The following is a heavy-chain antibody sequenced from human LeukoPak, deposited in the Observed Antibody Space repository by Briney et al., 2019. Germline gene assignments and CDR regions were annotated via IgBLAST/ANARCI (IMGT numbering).Heavy chain of an antibody. CDR3: SHSSSWYSDY. Sequence: GRSLRLSCAASGFTFDDYAMHWVRQAPGKGLEWVSGISWNSGSIGYADSVKGRFTISRDNAKNSLYLQMNSLRAEDTAVYYCSHSSSWYSDYWGQGTLVTVSS. CDR2: ISWNSGSI. J-gene: IGHJ4*02. V-gene: IGHV3-9*01. D-gene: IGHD6-13*01. CDR1: GFTFDDYA.